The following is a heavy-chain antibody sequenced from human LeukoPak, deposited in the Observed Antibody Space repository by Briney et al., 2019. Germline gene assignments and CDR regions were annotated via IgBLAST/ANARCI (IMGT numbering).Heavy chain of an antibody. Sequence: GGSLRLSCAVSGFTFSSYWMSWVRQAPGKGLEWVANIKQDGSEKYYVDSVKGRFTISRDNAKNSLYLQMNSLRAEDTAVYYCAREAGGIAAAGNWFDPWGQGTLVTVSS. D-gene: IGHD6-13*01. J-gene: IGHJ5*02. CDR2: IKQDGSEK. CDR3: AREAGGIAAAGNWFDP. CDR1: GFTFSSYW. V-gene: IGHV3-7*01.